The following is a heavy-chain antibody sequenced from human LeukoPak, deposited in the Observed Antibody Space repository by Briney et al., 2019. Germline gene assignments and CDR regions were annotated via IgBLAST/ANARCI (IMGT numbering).Heavy chain of an antibody. D-gene: IGHD3-10*01. CDR3: ARDHATYGSGGRY. J-gene: IGHJ4*02. CDR1: GYTFNSYG. CDR2: ISAYDGYT. V-gene: IGHV1-18*01. Sequence: ASVKVSCKASGYTFNSYGFNWVRQAPGQGLEWGGWISAYDGYTSYSQKLQDRVIMTTNASTTTAYLEVRSLRSDDTAVYYCARDHATYGSGGRYWGQGTPVTVSS.